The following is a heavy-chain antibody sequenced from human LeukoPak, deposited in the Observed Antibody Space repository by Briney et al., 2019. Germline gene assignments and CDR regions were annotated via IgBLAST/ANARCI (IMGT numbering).Heavy chain of an antibody. Sequence: GGSLRLSCAASGFTFDDYAVHWVRQAPGKGLEWVSGISWNSGSIGYADSVKGRFTISRDNAKNSLYLQMNSLRAEDTALYYCAKDMFVGERSGLDYWGQGTLVTVSS. CDR1: GFTFDDYA. J-gene: IGHJ4*02. CDR3: AKDMFVGERSGLDY. D-gene: IGHD3-3*01. V-gene: IGHV3-9*01. CDR2: ISWNSGSI.